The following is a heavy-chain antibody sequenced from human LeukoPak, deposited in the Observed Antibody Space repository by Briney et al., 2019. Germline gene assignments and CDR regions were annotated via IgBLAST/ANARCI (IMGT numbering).Heavy chain of an antibody. CDR3: AREWSSYMDV. CDR2: IYYSGST. Sequence: SETLSLTCTVSGGSISSYYWSWSRQPPGKGLEWIGYIYYSGSTNYNPSLKSRVTISVDTSKNQFSLKLSSVTAADTAVYYCAREWSSYMDVWGKGTTVTVSS. CDR1: GGSISSYY. V-gene: IGHV4-59*01. J-gene: IGHJ6*03. D-gene: IGHD2-8*01.